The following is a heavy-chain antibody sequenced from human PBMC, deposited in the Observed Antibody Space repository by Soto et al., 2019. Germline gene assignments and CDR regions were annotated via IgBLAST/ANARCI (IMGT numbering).Heavy chain of an antibody. J-gene: IGHJ4*02. CDR3: ARDSGERKYRSSFGDF. CDR1: GGSISDSSHY. Sequence: SETLSLTCTVAGGSISDSSHYWAWIRQPPGKGLEWIATINYSGRTYYNPSLRSRVTISVDTSRDQFSLNLNSVTAEDTAVYYCARDSGERKYRSSFGDFWGQGTLVTVSS. V-gene: IGHV4-39*02. CDR2: INYSGRT. D-gene: IGHD6-6*01.